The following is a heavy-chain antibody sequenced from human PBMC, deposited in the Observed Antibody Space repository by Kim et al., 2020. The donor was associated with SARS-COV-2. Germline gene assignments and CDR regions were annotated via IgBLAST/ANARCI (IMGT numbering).Heavy chain of an antibody. CDR2: IYYSGST. CDR1: GGSISSYY. D-gene: IGHD3-10*01. Sequence: SETLSLTCTVSGGSISSYYWSWIRQPPGKGLEWIGYIYYSGSTNYNPSLKSRVTISVDTSKNQFSLKLSSVTAADTAVYYCARDVGYYGSGSYSHIHYFDYWGQGTLVTVSS. CDR3: ARDVGYYGSGSYSHIHYFDY. J-gene: IGHJ4*02. V-gene: IGHV4-59*13.